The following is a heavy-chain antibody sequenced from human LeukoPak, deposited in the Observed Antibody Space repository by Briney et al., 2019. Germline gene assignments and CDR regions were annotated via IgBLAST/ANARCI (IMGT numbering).Heavy chain of an antibody. CDR1: GGSISSGDYY. J-gene: IGHJ4*02. CDR2: IYYSGST. CDR3: ARLYYYDSSGLDY. Sequence: SETLSLTCTVSGGSISSGDYYWRWIRQPPGKGLEWIGYIYYSGSTYYNPSLKSRVTISVDTSKNQFSLKLSSVTAADTAVYYCARLYYYDSSGLDYWGQGTLVTVSS. V-gene: IGHV4-30-4*08. D-gene: IGHD3-22*01.